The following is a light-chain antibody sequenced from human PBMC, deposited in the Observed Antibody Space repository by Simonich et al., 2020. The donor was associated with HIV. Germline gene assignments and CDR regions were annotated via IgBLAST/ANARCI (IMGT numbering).Light chain of an antibody. V-gene: IGKV3-20*01. CDR1: QSVSSSY. CDR2: GAS. J-gene: IGKJ2*01. CDR3: QHYNSYT. Sequence: EIVLTQSPGTLSLSPGERATLSCRASQSVSSSYLAWYQQKPGQAPRLLIYGASSRATGIPDRFSGSGSGTDFTLTISRLEPDDFATYYCQHYNSYTFGQGTKLQIK.